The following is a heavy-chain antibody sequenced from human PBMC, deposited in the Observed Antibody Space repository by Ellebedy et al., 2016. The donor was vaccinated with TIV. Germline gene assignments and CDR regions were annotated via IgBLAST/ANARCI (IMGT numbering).Heavy chain of an antibody. CDR3: ARQGYYYDSSGYYDYYYYGMDV. Sequence: SETLSLXCTVSGGSISSYYWSWIRQPAGKGLEWIGSIYYSGSTNYNPSLKSRVTISVDTSKNQFSLKLSSVTAADTAVYYCARQGYYYDSSGYYDYYYYGMDVWGQGTTVTVSS. CDR1: GGSISSYY. J-gene: IGHJ6*02. CDR2: IYYSGST. V-gene: IGHV4-59*08. D-gene: IGHD3-22*01.